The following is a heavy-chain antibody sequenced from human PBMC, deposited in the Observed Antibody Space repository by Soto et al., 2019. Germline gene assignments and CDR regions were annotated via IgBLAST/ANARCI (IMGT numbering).Heavy chain of an antibody. V-gene: IGHV4-31*03. J-gene: IGHJ3*02. CDR1: GGSISSGDYY. D-gene: IGHD3-3*01. CDR3: ARAITVFGVARHAFDI. CDR2: IYSSGST. Sequence: QVQLQESGPGLVKPSQTLSLTCTVSGGSISSGDYYWSWIRQHTGKCLQWIGYIYSSGSTYFNPSLKSRATISVDTSKTHVSPKLSSVTAADTAGYYCARAITVFGVARHAFDIWGQGTMVTVSS.